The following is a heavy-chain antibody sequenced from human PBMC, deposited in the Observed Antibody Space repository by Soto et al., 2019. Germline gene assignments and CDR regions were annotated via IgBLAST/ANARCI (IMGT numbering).Heavy chain of an antibody. D-gene: IGHD1-1*01. CDR3: ARDLSRWNDNYYGMDF. CDR2: IIPIFGTA. CDR1: GGTFSSYA. V-gene: IGHV1-69*13. Sequence: SVKVSCKASGGTFSSYAISWVRQAPGQGLEWMGGIIPIFGTANYAQKFQGRVTITADESTSTAYMELSSLRSEDTAVYYCARDLSRWNDNYYGMDFWGQGTSVTVSS. J-gene: IGHJ6*02.